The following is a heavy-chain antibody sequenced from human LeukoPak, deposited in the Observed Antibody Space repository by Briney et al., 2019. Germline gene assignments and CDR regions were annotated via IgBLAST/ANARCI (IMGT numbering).Heavy chain of an antibody. CDR2: ISGSGGST. V-gene: IGHV3-23*01. CDR1: GFTFSSYA. CDR3: AKELRYFDWPALDV. J-gene: IGHJ6*02. D-gene: IGHD3-9*01. Sequence: GGSLRLSCAASGFTFSSYAMSWVRQAPGKGLEWVSAISGSGGSTYYADPVKGRFTISRDNSKNTLYLQMNSLRAEDTAVYYCAKELRYFDWPALDVWGQGTTVTVSS.